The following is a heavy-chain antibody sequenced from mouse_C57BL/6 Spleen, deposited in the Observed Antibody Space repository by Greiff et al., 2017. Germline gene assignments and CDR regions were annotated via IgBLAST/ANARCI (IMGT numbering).Heavy chain of an antibody. CDR3: AGYYYSSSPFAY. J-gene: IGHJ3*01. CDR2: IYPRSGNT. D-gene: IGHD1-1*01. CDR1: GYTFTSYG. V-gene: IGHV1-81*01. Sequence: VQLQESGAELARPGASVKLSCKASGYTFTSYGISWVKQRTGQGLEWIGEIYPRSGNTYYNEKFKGKATLTADKSSSTAYMELRSLTSEDSAVYFCAGYYYSSSPFAYWGQGTLVTVSA.